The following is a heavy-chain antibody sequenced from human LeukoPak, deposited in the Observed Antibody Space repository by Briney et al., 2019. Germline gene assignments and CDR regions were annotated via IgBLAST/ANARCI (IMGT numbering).Heavy chain of an antibody. V-gene: IGHV3-30*02. Sequence: GGSLRLSCAASGFTFSDYGIHWVRQAPGKGLEWVAFIRYDGSNKYYADSVKGRFTISRDDSKNTLYLQMNSLRAEDTAVYYCAREYSSGWYDDAFDIWGQGTMVIVSS. J-gene: IGHJ3*02. CDR1: GFTFSDYG. CDR3: AREYSSGWYDDAFDI. D-gene: IGHD6-19*01. CDR2: IRYDGSNK.